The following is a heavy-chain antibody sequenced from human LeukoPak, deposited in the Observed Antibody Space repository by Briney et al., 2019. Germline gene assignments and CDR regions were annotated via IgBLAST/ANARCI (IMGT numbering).Heavy chain of an antibody. CDR2: IYGIDSTI. D-gene: IGHD3-22*01. V-gene: IGHV3-11*01. CDR1: GFTFSDYY. J-gene: IGHJ3*02. Sequence: PGGSLRLSCAASGFTFSDYYMSWIRQAPGKGLEWLSYIYGIDSTISYAASVKGRFPSSRDNAKNSLYLQMNSLRAEDTAVYYCARDAYYYDSSSYYRNAFDIWGQGTVVTVSS. CDR3: ARDAYYYDSSSYYRNAFDI.